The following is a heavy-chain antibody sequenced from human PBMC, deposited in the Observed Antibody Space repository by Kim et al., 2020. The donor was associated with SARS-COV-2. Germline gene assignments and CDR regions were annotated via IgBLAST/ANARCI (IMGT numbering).Heavy chain of an antibody. D-gene: IGHD2-2*01. J-gene: IGHJ5*02. Sequence: GGSLRLSCAASGFTFSSYAMHWVRQAPGKGLEWVAVISYDGSNKYYADSVKGRFTISRDNSKNTLYLQMNSLRAEDTAVYYCARDKSTSWHLLSPTYNWFDPWGQGTLVTVSS. V-gene: IGHV3-30*04. CDR1: GFTFSSYA. CDR2: ISYDGSNK. CDR3: ARDKSTSWHLLSPTYNWFDP.